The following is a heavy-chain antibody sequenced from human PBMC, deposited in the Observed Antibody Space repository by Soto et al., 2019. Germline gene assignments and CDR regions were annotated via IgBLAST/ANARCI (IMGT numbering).Heavy chain of an antibody. CDR1: GYTFTGSY. D-gene: IGHD6-6*01. V-gene: IGHV1-2*02. J-gene: IGHJ6*02. Sequence: GASVKVSCKASGYTFTGSYMHWVRQAPGQGLEWMGWINPNSGGTNYAQKFQGRVTMTRDTSISTAYMQLSRLRSDDTAVYYCARVAAARPNYYYGMDVWGQGTTVTVSS. CDR3: ARVAAARPNYYYGMDV. CDR2: INPNSGGT.